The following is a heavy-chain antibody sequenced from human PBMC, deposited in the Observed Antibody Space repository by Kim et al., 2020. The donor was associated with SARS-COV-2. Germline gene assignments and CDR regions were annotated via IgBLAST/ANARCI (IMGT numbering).Heavy chain of an antibody. CDR3: ARERFYYDSSGGSYYFDY. J-gene: IGHJ4*02. Sequence: SETLSLTCSVSGDSINNYYWSWIRQPPGKGLEWIGYIYYSGSTNYNPSLKSRVTISIDTSPNHFSLKLSSVTAADTAVYYCARERFYYDSSGGSYYFDYWGQGTLVTVSS. D-gene: IGHD3-22*01. V-gene: IGHV4-59*13. CDR1: GDSINNYY. CDR2: IYYSGST.